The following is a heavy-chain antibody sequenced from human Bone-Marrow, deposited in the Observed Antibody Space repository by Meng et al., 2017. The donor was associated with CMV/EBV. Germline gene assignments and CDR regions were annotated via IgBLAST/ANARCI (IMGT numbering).Heavy chain of an antibody. J-gene: IGHJ4*02. CDR3: ARDPGGYCSSTSSPDD. CDR2: ISWNSGSI. D-gene: IGHD2-2*01. CDR1: GFTFDDYA. V-gene: IGHV3-9*01. Sequence: SLKISCAASGFTFDDYAMHWVRQAPGKGLEWVSGISWNSGSIGYADSVKGRFTISRDNAKNSLYLQMNSLRAEDTAGYYCARDPGGYCSSTSSPDDWGQGTLVTVSS.